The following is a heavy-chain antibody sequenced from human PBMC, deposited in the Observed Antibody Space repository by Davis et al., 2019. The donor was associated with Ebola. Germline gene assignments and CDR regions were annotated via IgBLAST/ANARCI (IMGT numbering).Heavy chain of an antibody. J-gene: IGHJ6*04. CDR3: ARVSDYYDSSGYPPYYYAMDV. V-gene: IGHV3-30-3*01. Sequence: GESLKISCAASGFTFSSFAMHWVRQTPGKGLEWVAVISYDASNKYYADSVKGRFTISRDNSKNTLYLQMKSLRAEDTAVYYCARVSDYYDSSGYPPYYYAMDVWGKGTTVTVSS. CDR1: GFTFSSFA. D-gene: IGHD3-22*01. CDR2: ISYDASNK.